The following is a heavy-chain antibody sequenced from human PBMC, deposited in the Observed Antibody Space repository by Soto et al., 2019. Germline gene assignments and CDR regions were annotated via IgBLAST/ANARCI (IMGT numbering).Heavy chain of an antibody. J-gene: IGHJ1*01. CDR1: GGSFSGYY. D-gene: IGHD5-12*01. V-gene: IGHV4-34*01. Sequence: SETLSLTCAVYGGSFSGYYWSWIRQPPGKGLEWIGEINHSGSTNYNPSLKSRVTISVDTSKNQFSLKLSSVTAADTAVYYCARGRGRIKYFQHWGQGTLVTVSS. CDR2: INHSGST. CDR3: ARGRGRIKYFQH.